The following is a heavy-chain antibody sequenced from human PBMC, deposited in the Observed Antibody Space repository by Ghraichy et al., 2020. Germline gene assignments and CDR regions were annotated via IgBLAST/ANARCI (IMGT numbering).Heavy chain of an antibody. CDR3: AKDTTMYGVGDY. CDR1: GFTFTDYA. J-gene: IGHJ4*02. D-gene: IGHD3-3*01. V-gene: IGHV3-23*01. Sequence: LSLTCAASGFTFTDYAMHWLRQTPGKGLEWVSCVSDSGGTTYYADSVKGRFTISRDTSTNTLFLQMNRLRAEDTALYFCAKDTTMYGVGDYWGQGTLVTVSS. CDR2: VSDSGGTT.